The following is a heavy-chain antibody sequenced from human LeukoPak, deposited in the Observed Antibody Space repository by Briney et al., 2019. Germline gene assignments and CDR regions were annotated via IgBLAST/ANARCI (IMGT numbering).Heavy chain of an antibody. CDR1: GFTFSSYW. J-gene: IGHJ4*02. V-gene: IGHV3-7*04. CDR3: ARDGIDY. D-gene: IGHD1-26*01. CDR2: IKPEGKEK. Sequence: GGSLRLSCAASGFTFSSYWMSWVRQAPGKGLEWVANIKPEGKEKFYVDSVKGRFTISRDNANNSVFLQMNSLTAEDTAVYYCARDGIDYWGQGTLVTVSS.